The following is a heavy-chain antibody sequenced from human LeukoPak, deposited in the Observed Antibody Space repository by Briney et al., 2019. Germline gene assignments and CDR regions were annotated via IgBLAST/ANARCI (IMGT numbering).Heavy chain of an antibody. Sequence: SETLSLTCAVYGGSFSGYYWSWIRQPPGKGLEWIGEINHSGSTNYNASLKSRVTISVDTSKNQFSLKLSSVTAADTAVYYCASPLKDYWGQGTLVTVSS. CDR3: ASPLKDY. CDR1: GGSFSGYY. J-gene: IGHJ4*02. V-gene: IGHV4-34*01. CDR2: INHSGST.